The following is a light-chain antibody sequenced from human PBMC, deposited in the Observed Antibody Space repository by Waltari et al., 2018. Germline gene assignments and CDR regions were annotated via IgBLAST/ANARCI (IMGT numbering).Light chain of an antibody. Sequence: DIQMTPSPSSLSASVGDSVTITCRASQSISSYLNWYQQTPGKAPKLLIYAASSLQSGVPSRFSGSGSGTDFTLTISSLQPEDFATYYCQESYSNPESFGQGTKLEIK. V-gene: IGKV1-39*01. CDR1: QSISSY. CDR3: QESYSNPES. J-gene: IGKJ2*03. CDR2: AAS.